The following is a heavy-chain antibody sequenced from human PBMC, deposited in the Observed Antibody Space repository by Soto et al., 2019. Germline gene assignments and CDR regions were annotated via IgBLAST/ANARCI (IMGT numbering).Heavy chain of an antibody. CDR1: GFTFSSYA. CDR2: ISYDGSNK. D-gene: IGHD3-9*01. V-gene: IGHV3-30-3*01. Sequence: RGSLILSCAASGFTFSSYAMHWVRQAPGKGLEWVAVISYDGSNKYYADSVKGRFTISRDNSKNTLYLQMNSLRAEDTAVYYCASKDYDLSTGYFDDWGPAPLVTV. J-gene: IGHJ4*02. CDR3: ASKDYDLSTGYFDD.